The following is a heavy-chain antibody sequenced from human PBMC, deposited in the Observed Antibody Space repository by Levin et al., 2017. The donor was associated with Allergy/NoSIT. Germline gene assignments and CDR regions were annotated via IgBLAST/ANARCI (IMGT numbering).Heavy chain of an antibody. D-gene: IGHD2-15*01. V-gene: IGHV1-46*01. CDR3: ARVWCSGGSCSTLFDY. CDR1: GYSFTSYH. J-gene: IGHJ4*02. Sequence: ASVKVSCKASGYSFTSYHVHWVRQAPGQGLEWMGIINPSDGSTTYAQHFQGRVTMTRDTSTSTLYMELGSLRSEDTAVYYCARVWCSGGSCSTLFDYWGQGTLVTVSS. CDR2: INPSDGST.